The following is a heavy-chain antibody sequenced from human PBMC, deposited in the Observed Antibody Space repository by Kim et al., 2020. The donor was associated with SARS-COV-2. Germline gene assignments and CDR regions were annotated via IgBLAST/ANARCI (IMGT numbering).Heavy chain of an antibody. D-gene: IGHD6-13*01. CDR3: TTGTVLGAAAF. V-gene: IGHV3-15*01. J-gene: IGHJ3*01. Sequence: GGSLRLSCTGSGFPFSHAWMTWVRQAPGRGLQWVGRIKSKTDGGTTDHAEPVRGRFTISRDDSINTPYLQMNSLNTEDTGIYYCTTGTVLGAAAF. CDR2: IKSKTDGGTT. CDR1: GFPFSHAW.